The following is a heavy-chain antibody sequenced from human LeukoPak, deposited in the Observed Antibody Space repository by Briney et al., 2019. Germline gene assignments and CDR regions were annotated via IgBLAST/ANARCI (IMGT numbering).Heavy chain of an antibody. V-gene: IGHV3-20*04. D-gene: IGHD2-15*01. CDR1: GFTFSNYW. CDR3: ARDSDVHCSGGSCTNFDY. J-gene: IGHJ4*02. Sequence: PGGSLRLSCAASGFTFSNYWMHWVRQAPGKGLEWVSGINWNGGSTGYADSVKGRFTISRDNAKNTLYLQMNSLRAEDTAIYYCARDSDVHCSGGSCTNFDYWGQGTLVTVYS. CDR2: INWNGGST.